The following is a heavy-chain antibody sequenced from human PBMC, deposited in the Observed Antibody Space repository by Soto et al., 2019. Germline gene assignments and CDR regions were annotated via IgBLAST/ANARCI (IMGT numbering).Heavy chain of an antibody. J-gene: IGHJ5*01. Sequence: EVHLVESGGGLVQPGRSLRLSCAGSGFTFSNHWMTWVRQAPGKGLGWVANIKADGSEKYYVDSVKGRFTISRDNAKNSLYLQMNSLRAEDTAVYYCARARGVDSWGQGTLVTVSS. V-gene: IGHV3-7*03. CDR1: GFTFSNHW. D-gene: IGHD3-16*01. CDR3: ARARGVDS. CDR2: IKADGSEK.